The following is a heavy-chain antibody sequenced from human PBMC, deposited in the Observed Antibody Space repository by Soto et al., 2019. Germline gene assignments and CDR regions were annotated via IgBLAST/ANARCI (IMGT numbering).Heavy chain of an antibody. CDR3: ARVEQWPSARLDY. Sequence: GESLKISCAASGFTFSSYSMNWVRQAPGKGLEWVSSISSSSSYIYYADSVKGRFTISRDNAKNSLYLQMNSLRAEDTAVYYCARVEQWPSARLDYWGQGTLVTVSS. CDR2: ISSSSSYI. J-gene: IGHJ4*02. V-gene: IGHV3-21*01. D-gene: IGHD6-19*01. CDR1: GFTFSSYS.